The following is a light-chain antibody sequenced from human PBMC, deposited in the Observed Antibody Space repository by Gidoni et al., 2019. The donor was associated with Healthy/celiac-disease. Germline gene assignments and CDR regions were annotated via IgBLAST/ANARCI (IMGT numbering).Light chain of an antibody. CDR3: CSYAGSYILV. V-gene: IGLV2-11*01. CDR2: DVS. CDR1: SSDVGGYNY. Sequence: QSALTQPRSVSGSPGQSVTISCTVTSSDVGGYNYVSWYQQHPGKAPKLMIYDVSKRPSGVPDRFSGSKSGNTASLTISGLQAEDEADYYCCSYAGSYILVFGGGTKLTVL. J-gene: IGLJ2*01.